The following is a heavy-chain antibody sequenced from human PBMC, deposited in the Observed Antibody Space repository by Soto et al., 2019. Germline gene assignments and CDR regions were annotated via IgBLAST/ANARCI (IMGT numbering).Heavy chain of an antibody. CDR2: IYYSGST. CDR1: GGSISSGGYY. J-gene: IGHJ5*02. Sequence: PSETLSLTCTVSGGSISSGGYYWSWIRQHPGKGLEWIGYIYYSGSTYYNPSLKSRVTISVDTSKNQFSLKLSSVTAADTAVYYCARDQIVVPAAIPGGWSDPWGQGTLVTVSS. CDR3: ARDQIVVPAAIPGGWSDP. D-gene: IGHD2-2*02. V-gene: IGHV4-31*03.